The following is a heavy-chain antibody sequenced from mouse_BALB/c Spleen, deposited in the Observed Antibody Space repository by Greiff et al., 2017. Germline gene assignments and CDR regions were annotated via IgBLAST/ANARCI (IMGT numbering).Heavy chain of an antibody. D-gene: IGHD2-4*01. V-gene: IGHV2-6-2*01. CDR3: ARHASTMIRGMDY. CDR1: GFSLTSYG. Sequence: VAPSQSLSITCTVSGFSLTSYGVHWVRQPPGKGLEWLVVIWSDGSTTYNSALKSRLSISKDNSKSQVFLKMNSLQTDDTAMYYCARHASTMIRGMDYWGQGTSVTVSS. J-gene: IGHJ4*01. CDR2: IWSDGST.